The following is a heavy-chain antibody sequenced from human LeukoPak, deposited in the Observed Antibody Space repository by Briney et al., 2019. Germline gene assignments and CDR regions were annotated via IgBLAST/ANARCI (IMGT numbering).Heavy chain of an antibody. Sequence: GGSLRLSCAVSGFTFNSYWMSWVRQAPGKGLEWVANINQGGSERYNVDSVKGRFTISRDNAKNSLYLQMNSLRAKDTAVYYCATSNWGSDYWGQGILVTVSS. V-gene: IGHV3-7*01. CDR3: ATSNWGSDY. CDR1: GFTFNSYW. CDR2: INQGGSER. J-gene: IGHJ4*02. D-gene: IGHD7-27*01.